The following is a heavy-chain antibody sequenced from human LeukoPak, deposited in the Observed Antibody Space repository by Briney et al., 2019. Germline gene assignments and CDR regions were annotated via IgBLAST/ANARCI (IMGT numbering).Heavy chain of an antibody. Sequence: GGSLRLSCAASGFTFSSYAMHWVRQAPGKGLEWVAVISYDGSNKYYADSVKGRFTISRDNSKNTLYLQMNSLRAEDTAVYYCARENTVSLNWFDPWGQGTLVTVSP. CDR1: GFTFSSYA. D-gene: IGHD4-17*01. CDR2: ISYDGSNK. CDR3: ARENTVSLNWFDP. V-gene: IGHV3-30-3*01. J-gene: IGHJ5*02.